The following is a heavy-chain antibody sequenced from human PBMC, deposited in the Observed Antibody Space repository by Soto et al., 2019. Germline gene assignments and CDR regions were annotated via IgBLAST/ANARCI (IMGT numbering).Heavy chain of an antibody. CDR1: GYAFTSYG. D-gene: IGHD5-18*01. CDR2: IIPIFGTA. J-gene: IGHJ4*02. CDR3: ASNSYGYYY. V-gene: IGHV1-69*13. Sequence: SVKVSCKASGYAFTSYGISWVRQAPGQGLEWMGGIIPIFGTANYAQKFQGRVTITADESTSTAYMELSSLRSEDTAVYYCASNSYGYYYWGQGTLVTVSS.